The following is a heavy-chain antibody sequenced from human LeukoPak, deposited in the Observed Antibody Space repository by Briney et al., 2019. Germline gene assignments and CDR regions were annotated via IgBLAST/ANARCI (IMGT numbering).Heavy chain of an antibody. Sequence: GGSLRLSCRGSGFTLGDHAMSWVRQPPGKGLEWVGFIRSNFYRGTKVYAASVQGRFTLSRDDSKNIVYLQMNSLKIEDTGVYYCARGPIELWIHNGMDVWGQGTTVTVSS. CDR3: ARGPIELWIHNGMDV. V-gene: IGHV3-49*04. CDR1: GFTLGDHA. CDR2: IRSNFYRGTK. J-gene: IGHJ6*02. D-gene: IGHD3-16*01.